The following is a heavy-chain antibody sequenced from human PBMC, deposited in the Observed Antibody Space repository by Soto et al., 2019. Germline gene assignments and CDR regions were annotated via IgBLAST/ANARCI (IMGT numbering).Heavy chain of an antibody. Sequence: EVQLVESGGNLVQPGGSLRLSCAVSGITVETTYMSWVRQAPGKGLEWVAIIHSGDNIYYGDSVEGRFTLSRDTSKNTVNLQMTNLIVEDTAVYYCARAQQGWFDPWGQGTLVTVSS. CDR2: IHSGDNI. CDR3: ARAQQGWFDP. J-gene: IGHJ5*02. CDR1: GITVETTY. V-gene: IGHV3-66*01.